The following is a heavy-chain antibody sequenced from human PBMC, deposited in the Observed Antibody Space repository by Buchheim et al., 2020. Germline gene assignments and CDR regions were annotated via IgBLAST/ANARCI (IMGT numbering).Heavy chain of an antibody. Sequence: EVQLLESGGGLVQPGGSLRLSCAASGFTFSSYAMSWVRQAPGKGLEWASAISVIGGRQYYEDSVKGRFTISRDTSKNRLSLHMNSLRAEDTAVYYCAKDHWNYYDSSGYYSYWGQGTL. CDR1: GFTFSSYA. D-gene: IGHD3-22*01. V-gene: IGHV3-23*01. J-gene: IGHJ4*02. CDR2: ISVIGGRQ. CDR3: AKDHWNYYDSSGYYSY.